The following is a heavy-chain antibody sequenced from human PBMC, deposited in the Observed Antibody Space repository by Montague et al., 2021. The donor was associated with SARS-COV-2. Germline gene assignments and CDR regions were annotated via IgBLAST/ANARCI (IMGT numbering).Heavy chain of an antibody. CDR3: ARSDLSVIVLVVYATRGGYFDL. V-gene: IGHV4-39*07. CDR2: IYYSGST. Sequence: SETLSLTCTVSGGSISSGSYYWGWLRQPPGKGLEWIGSIYYSGSTYYNPSLKSRVTISVDTSKNQFSLKLSSVTAADTAVYYCARSDLSVIVLVVYATRGGYFDLWGRGTLVTVSS. CDR1: GGSISSGSYY. D-gene: IGHD2-8*02. J-gene: IGHJ2*01.